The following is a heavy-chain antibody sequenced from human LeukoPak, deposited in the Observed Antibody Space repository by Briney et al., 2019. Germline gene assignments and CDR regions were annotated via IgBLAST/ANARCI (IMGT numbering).Heavy chain of an antibody. V-gene: IGHV4-59*01. Sequence: SETLSLTCTVSGGSISSYYWSWFRQPPGKGLEWFGYIYYSGGTNYNPSLKRRVTISVDTSKNQFSLKLSSVTAADTAVYYCARGKKDRREDTVYYYYYGMDVWGQGTTVTVSS. D-gene: IGHD2-15*01. CDR2: IYYSGGT. J-gene: IGHJ6*02. CDR3: ARGKKDRREDTVYYYYYGMDV. CDR1: GGSISSYY.